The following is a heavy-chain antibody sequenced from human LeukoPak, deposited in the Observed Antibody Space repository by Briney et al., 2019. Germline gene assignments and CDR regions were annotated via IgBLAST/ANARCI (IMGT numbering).Heavy chain of an antibody. D-gene: IGHD3-22*01. Sequence: PGGSLRLSCAASRFTVSSNYMSWVRQAPGKGLEWVSTIYSGGGTNYADSVKGRFTISRDNSKNTLYLQMNSLRAEDTAVYYCSPIGTPFVDYWGQGTLVTVSS. J-gene: IGHJ4*02. CDR1: RFTVSSNY. V-gene: IGHV3-66*01. CDR3: SPIGTPFVDY. CDR2: IYSGGGT.